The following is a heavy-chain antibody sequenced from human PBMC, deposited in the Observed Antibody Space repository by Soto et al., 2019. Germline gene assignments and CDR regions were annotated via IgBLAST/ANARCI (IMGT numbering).Heavy chain of an antibody. Sequence: SVKVSCTESGYTSTIYDINWVRQATGQGLEWMGWMNPNSGNTGYAQKFQGRVTMTRNTSISTAYMELSSLRSEDTAVYYCARAGSWYLFGVDVWGKGTTVTVSS. CDR1: GYTSTIYD. V-gene: IGHV1-8*01. CDR2: MNPNSGNT. CDR3: ARAGSWYLFGVDV. D-gene: IGHD6-13*01. J-gene: IGHJ6*04.